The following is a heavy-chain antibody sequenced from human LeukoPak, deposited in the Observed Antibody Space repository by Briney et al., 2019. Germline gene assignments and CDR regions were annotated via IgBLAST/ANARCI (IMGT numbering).Heavy chain of an antibody. D-gene: IGHD6-19*01. CDR2: ISSSSSYT. CDR3: ATTARNSAWFKVIDY. CDR1: GFIFSDYY. V-gene: IGHV3-11*03. Sequence: GGSLRLSCAVSGFIFSDYYMSWIRQAPGKGLEWVSYISSSSSYTNYADSVKGRFTISRDNVKNSLYLQMNSLRAEDTAVYYCATTARNSAWFKVIDYWGRGTLVTVSS. J-gene: IGHJ4*02.